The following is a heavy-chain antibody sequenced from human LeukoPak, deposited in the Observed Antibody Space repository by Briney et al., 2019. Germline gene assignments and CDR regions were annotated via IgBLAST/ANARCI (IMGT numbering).Heavy chain of an antibody. Sequence: GGSLRLSCAASGFTFSRFWMNWVRQAPGKGLEWVAVISYDGSNKNHADSVKGRFTISRDNSKNTLYLQMNSLRAEDTAVYYCARSDGSNWYGGDDYWGQGTLVTVSS. V-gene: IGHV3-30*03. CDR1: GFTFSRFW. D-gene: IGHD6-13*01. CDR2: ISYDGSNK. J-gene: IGHJ4*02. CDR3: ARSDGSNWYGGDDY.